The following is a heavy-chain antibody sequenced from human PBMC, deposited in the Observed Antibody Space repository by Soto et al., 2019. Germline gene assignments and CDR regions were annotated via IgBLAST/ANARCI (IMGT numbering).Heavy chain of an antibody. CDR3: ARDAAAADRLGWFDP. CDR1: GGSISSGDYY. J-gene: IGHJ5*02. D-gene: IGHD6-13*01. Sequence: QVQLQESGPGLVKPSQTLSLTCTVSGGSISSGDYYWSWIRQPPGKGLEWIGYIYYSGSTYYNPSLKSQVTIAVDTSKNQFALKPSSVTAADTAVYYCARDAAAADRLGWFDPWGQGTLVTVSS. CDR2: IYYSGST. V-gene: IGHV4-30-4*01.